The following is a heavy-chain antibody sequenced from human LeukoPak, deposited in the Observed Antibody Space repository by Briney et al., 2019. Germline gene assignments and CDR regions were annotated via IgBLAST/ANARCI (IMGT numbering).Heavy chain of an antibody. V-gene: IGHV4-39*01. CDR3: ARRQHDSGGYPGIDY. CDR1: GGSISSSSYY. Sequence: PSETLSLTCTVSGGSISSSSYYWAWIRQPPGKGLEWIGSIYYSGSTYYNPSLKSRVTISVGTSKNQFSLKVSSVTAADTAVYYCARRQHDSGGYPGIDYWGQGTLVTVSS. J-gene: IGHJ4*02. CDR2: IYYSGST. D-gene: IGHD3-22*01.